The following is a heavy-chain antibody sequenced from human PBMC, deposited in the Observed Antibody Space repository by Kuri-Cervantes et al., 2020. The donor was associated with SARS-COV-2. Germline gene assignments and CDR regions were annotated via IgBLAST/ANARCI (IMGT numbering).Heavy chain of an antibody. D-gene: IGHD3-22*01. CDR2: IKQDESER. CDR3: AKGLNYYDSSGYET. Sequence: GGSLRLSCAASGFTFSKYWMSWVRQAPGKGLEWVASIKQDESERYHVDSVKGRFIISRDNAKKSLLLQMNSLRAEDTAVYYCAKGLNYYDSSGYETWGQGTLVTVSS. CDR1: GFTFSKYW. J-gene: IGHJ5*02. V-gene: IGHV3-7*05.